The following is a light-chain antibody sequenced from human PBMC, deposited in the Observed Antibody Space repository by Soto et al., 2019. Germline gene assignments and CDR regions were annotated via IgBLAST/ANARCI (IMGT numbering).Light chain of an antibody. J-gene: IGLJ1*01. Sequence: QSLLSQPPSLFVSPGLSVAISCTGTSSYVGSYNRVSWYQQPPATAPKLMIYEVSNRPSGVPDRFSGSKSGNTASLTISGLQAEDEADYYCSSFTSSDAYVFGTGTKVTVL. CDR2: EVS. CDR1: SSYVGSYNR. CDR3: SSFTSSDAYV. V-gene: IGLV2-18*02.